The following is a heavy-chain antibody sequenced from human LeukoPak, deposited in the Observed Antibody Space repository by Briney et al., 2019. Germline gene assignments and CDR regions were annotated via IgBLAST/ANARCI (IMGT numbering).Heavy chain of an antibody. J-gene: IGHJ4*02. Sequence: SETLSLTCTVSGGAMSGYYWTWIRQSPGRRLEWIAYIHYSGSTNYNPSLESRVTILVDTSKNQFSLRLNSVTAADTAVYYCARLRGNYFPDYWGQGTLVTVSS. CDR1: GGAMSGYY. CDR3: ARLRGNYFPDY. V-gene: IGHV4-59*01. D-gene: IGHD4-11*01. CDR2: IHYSGST.